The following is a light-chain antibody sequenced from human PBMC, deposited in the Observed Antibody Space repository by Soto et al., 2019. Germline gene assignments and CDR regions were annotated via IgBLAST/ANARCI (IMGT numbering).Light chain of an antibody. Sequence: QSALTQPASVSGSPGQSITISCTGTSNDVGGYNYVSWYQQHPGKAPKLMIYEVSNRPSGVSTRFSGSKSGNTASLTISGLQAEDEADYYCSSYTISTTLVFGTGTKVTVL. CDR3: SSYTISTTLV. CDR1: SNDVGGYNY. CDR2: EVS. V-gene: IGLV2-14*01. J-gene: IGLJ1*01.